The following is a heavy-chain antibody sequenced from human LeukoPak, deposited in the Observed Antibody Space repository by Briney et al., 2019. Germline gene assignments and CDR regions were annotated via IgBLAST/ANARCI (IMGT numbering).Heavy chain of an antibody. CDR1: GGSFSGYY. J-gene: IGHJ4*02. CDR2: INHSGST. V-gene: IGHV4-34*01. CDR3: AGYYGSGRDY. D-gene: IGHD3-10*01. Sequence: SETLSLTCAVYGGSFSGYYWSWIRQPPGKGLEWIGEINHSGSTNYNPSLKSRVTISVDTSKNQFSLKLSSVTAADTAVYYCAGYYGSGRDYWGQGTLVTVSS.